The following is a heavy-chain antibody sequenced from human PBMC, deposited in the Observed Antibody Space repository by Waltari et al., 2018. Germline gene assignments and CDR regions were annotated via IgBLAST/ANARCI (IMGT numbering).Heavy chain of an antibody. D-gene: IGHD5-12*01. J-gene: IGHJ3*02. CDR2: IYYSGST. Sequence: QVQLQESGPGLVKPSETLSLTCTVSGGSISSYYWNWIRQSPGKGLEWVGYIYYSGSTKYNPSLKSRVTISVDTSKKQFSLKLNSVTPEDTAVYYCARGWGDGYNYAFDIWGQGTMVTVSS. CDR3: ARGWGDGYNYAFDI. V-gene: IGHV4-59*12. CDR1: GGSISSYY.